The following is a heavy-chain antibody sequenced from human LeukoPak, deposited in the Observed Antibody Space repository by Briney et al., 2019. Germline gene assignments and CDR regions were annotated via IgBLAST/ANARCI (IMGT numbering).Heavy chain of an antibody. CDR1: GYTFTSYA. CDR3: ARQFYDYVWGSYRSNWFDP. V-gene: IGHV1-3*01. D-gene: IGHD3-16*02. Sequence: ASVKVSCKASGYTFTSYAMHWVRQAPGQRLEWMGWINAGNGNTKYSQKFQGRVTMTRDTSSSTVYMELSSLRSEDTAVYYCARQFYDYVWGSYRSNWFDPWGQGTLVTVSS. CDR2: INAGNGNT. J-gene: IGHJ5*02.